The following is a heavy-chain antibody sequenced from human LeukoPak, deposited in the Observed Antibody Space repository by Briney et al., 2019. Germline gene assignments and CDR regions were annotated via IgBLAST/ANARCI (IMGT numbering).Heavy chain of an antibody. D-gene: IGHD3-10*01. CDR2: IKQDGSEK. CDR3: ASHVDYYSSGIFDY. CDR1: GFTFSSYW. J-gene: IGHJ4*02. V-gene: IGHV3-7*01. Sequence: GGSLRLSCAASGFTFSSYWMSWVRQAPGKGLEWVANIKQDGSEKYYVDSVKGRFTISRDDAKNSLYLQMNSLRAEDTAVYYCASHVDYYSSGIFDYWGQGTLVTVSS.